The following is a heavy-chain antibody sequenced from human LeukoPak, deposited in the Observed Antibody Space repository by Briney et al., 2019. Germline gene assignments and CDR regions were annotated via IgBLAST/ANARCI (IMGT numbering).Heavy chain of an antibody. V-gene: IGHV1-46*01. CDR2: IIPSSGHT. J-gene: IGHJ4*02. CDR1: GYTFSSYY. Sequence: GASVKVSCKASGYTFSSYYIHFVRQAPGQGLEWMGAIIPSSGHTAYSQKLQGRVTMTKDTSTSTAYMELRSLRSDDTAVYYCARDGGHIVATGTDYWGQGTLVTVSP. D-gene: IGHD5-12*01. CDR3: ARDGGHIVATGTDY.